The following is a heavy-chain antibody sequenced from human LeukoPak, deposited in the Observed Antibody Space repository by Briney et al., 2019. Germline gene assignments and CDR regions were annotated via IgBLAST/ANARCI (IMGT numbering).Heavy chain of an antibody. V-gene: IGHV3-74*01. CDR3: ARAYDFWSGATSGIDP. D-gene: IGHD3-3*01. J-gene: IGHJ5*02. CDR1: GFTFSSYW. CDR2: INSDGSST. Sequence: GGSLRLSCAASGFTFSSYWMHWVRQAPGKGLVWFSRINSDGSSTSYADSVKGRFTISRDNAKNTLYLQMNSLRAEDTAVYYCARAYDFWSGATSGIDPWGQGTLVTVSS.